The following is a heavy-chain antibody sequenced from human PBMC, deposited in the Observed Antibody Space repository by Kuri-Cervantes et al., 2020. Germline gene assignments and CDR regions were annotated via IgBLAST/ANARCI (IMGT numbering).Heavy chain of an antibody. CDR3: AREYSGTTGYFDY. Sequence: ASVKVSCKAVGYTFTGYHMHWVRQAPGQGLEWMGWISVFNGNTNYAQKFQGRVTITTDESTSTAYMELSSLRSEDTAVYYCAREYSGTTGYFDYWGQGTLVTVSS. J-gene: IGHJ4*02. CDR1: GYTFTGYH. D-gene: IGHD1-26*01. CDR2: ISVFNGNT. V-gene: IGHV1-18*04.